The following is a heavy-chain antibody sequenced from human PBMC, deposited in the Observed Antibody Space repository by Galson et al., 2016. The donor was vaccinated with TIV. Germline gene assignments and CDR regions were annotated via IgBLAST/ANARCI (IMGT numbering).Heavy chain of an antibody. J-gene: IGHJ4*02. Sequence: ETLSLTCAVSGASISAHYWSWIRQPPGGRLEWIAYVYNGDITNYNPSLKSRLTMSADTSKKHFSLRLTSVTAADTAVYYCARHWDTWGQGTLVTVSS. D-gene: IGHD1-26*01. V-gene: IGHV4-59*08. CDR1: GASISAHY. CDR3: ARHWDT. CDR2: VYNGDIT.